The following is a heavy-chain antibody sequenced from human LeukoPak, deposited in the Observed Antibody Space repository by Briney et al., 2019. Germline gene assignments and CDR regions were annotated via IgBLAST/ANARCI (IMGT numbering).Heavy chain of an antibody. D-gene: IGHD3-22*01. CDR1: GYTFTGYY. CDR2: INPNSGGT. Sequence: ASVKVSCKASGYTFTGYYMHWVRQAPGQGLEWMGWINPNSGGTNYAQKFQGRVTMTRDTSISTAYMELSRLRSDDTAVYYCARDRGYYDSSGYYYFDYWSQGTLVTVSS. J-gene: IGHJ4*02. CDR3: ARDRGYYDSSGYYYFDY. V-gene: IGHV1-2*02.